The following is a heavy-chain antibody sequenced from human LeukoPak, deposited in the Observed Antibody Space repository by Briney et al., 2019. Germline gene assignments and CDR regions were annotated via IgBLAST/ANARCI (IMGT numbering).Heavy chain of an antibody. Sequence: GGSLRLSCAASGFLFNDYGMHWVRQAPGKGPEWVAAMRFDGNTKYYVDSVKGRFTISRDTSKNPLFLQMNSLRDEDTATYYCAKDKGNQQLYALDVWGEGTTVSVSS. CDR2: MRFDGNTK. CDR3: AKDKGNQQLYALDV. V-gene: IGHV3-30*02. J-gene: IGHJ6*04. CDR1: GFLFNDYG. D-gene: IGHD1-1*01.